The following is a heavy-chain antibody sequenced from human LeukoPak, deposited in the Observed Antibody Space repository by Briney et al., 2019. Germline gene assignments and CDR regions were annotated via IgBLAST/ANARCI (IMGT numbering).Heavy chain of an antibody. D-gene: IGHD2-2*01. CDR1: GYTFTGYY. V-gene: IGHV1-2*02. J-gene: IGHJ4*02. Sequence: ASVKVSCKASGYTFTGYYMHWVRQAPGQGLEWMGWINPNSGGTNYAPKFQGRVTMTRDTSISTAYMELSRLRSDDTAVYYCARDVPPPYRHFDYWGQGTLVTVSS. CDR3: ARDVPPPYRHFDY. CDR2: INPNSGGT.